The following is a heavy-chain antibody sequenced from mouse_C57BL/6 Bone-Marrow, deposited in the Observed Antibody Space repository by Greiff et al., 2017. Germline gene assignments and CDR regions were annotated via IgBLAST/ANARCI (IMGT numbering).Heavy chain of an antibody. J-gene: IGHJ4*01. D-gene: IGHD4-1*01. Sequence: EVQLQQSGPELVKPGASVKISCKASGYTFTDYYMNWVKQSHGKSLEWIGDINPNNGGTSYNQKFKGKATLTVDKSSSTAYMELRSLTSEDSAVYYCARGGKLGRDHYYAMDYWGQGTSVTVSS. CDR1: GYTFTDYY. CDR2: INPNNGGT. V-gene: IGHV1-26*01. CDR3: ARGGKLGRDHYYAMDY.